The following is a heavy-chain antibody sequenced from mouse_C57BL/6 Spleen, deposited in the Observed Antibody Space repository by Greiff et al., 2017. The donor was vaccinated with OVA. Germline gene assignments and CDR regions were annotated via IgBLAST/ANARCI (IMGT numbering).Heavy chain of an antibody. D-gene: IGHD2-4*01. CDR3: ARRVYDYYRFAY. V-gene: IGHV1-59*01. CDR2: IDPSDSYT. Sequence: VQLQQPGAELVRPGTSVKLSCKASGYTFTSYWMHWVKQRPGQGLEWIGVIDPSDSYTNYNQKFKGKATLTVDTSSSTAYMQLSSLTSEDSAAYYCARRVYDYYRFAYWGQGTLVTVSA. J-gene: IGHJ3*01. CDR1: GYTFTSYW.